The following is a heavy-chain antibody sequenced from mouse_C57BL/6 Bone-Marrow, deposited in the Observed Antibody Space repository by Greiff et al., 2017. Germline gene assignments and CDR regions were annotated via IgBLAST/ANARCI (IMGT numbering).Heavy chain of an antibody. CDR1: GFTFNTYA. Sequence: EVQLVESGVGLVQPKGSLKLSCAASGFTFNTYAMHWVRQAPGKGLEWVARIRSKSSNYATYYADSVKDRFTISRDDSQSMLYLQMNHLKTEDTAMYYCVEDGYDCTVNYFDNGGQGTTLTVSS. CDR2: IRSKSSNYAT. CDR3: VEDGYDCTVNYFDN. J-gene: IGHJ2*01. D-gene: IGHD2-4*01. V-gene: IGHV10-3*01.